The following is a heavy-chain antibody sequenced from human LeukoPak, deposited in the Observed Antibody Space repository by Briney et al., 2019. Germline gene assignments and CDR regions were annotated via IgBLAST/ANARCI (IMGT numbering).Heavy chain of an antibody. CDR2: ISSSGSTI. Sequence: KPGGSLRLSCAASGFTFSDYYMSWIRQAPGKGPEWVSYISSSGSTIYYADSVKGRFTISRDNAKNSLYLQMNSLRAEDTAVYYCARDSSSWYFGAYYYYGMDVWGQGTTVTVSS. J-gene: IGHJ6*02. CDR3: ARDSSSWYFGAYYYYGMDV. V-gene: IGHV3-11*01. D-gene: IGHD6-13*01. CDR1: GFTFSDYY.